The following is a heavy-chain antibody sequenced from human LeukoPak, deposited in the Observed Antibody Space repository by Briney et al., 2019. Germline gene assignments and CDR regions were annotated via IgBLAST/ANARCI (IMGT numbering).Heavy chain of an antibody. CDR3: ARDSRYWSGGTDV. J-gene: IGHJ4*02. CDR1: VVTFRTYS. CDR2: ISSGSRYI. Sequence: PGGSLRLSCAASVVTFRTYSMNCVRQAPGKGREWVSSISSGSRYIQYADSLKDRFTINRDNAKNSLFLQMKSPRAEDTAVYYCARDSRYWSGGTDVWGQGTMVTVSS. V-gene: IGHV3-21*01. D-gene: IGHD3-3*01.